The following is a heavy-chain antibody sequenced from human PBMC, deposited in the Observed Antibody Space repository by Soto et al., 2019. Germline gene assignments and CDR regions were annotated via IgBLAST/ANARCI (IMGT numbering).Heavy chain of an antibody. CDR1: GFIFSDYG. J-gene: IGHJ6*02. V-gene: IGHV3-30*18. D-gene: IGHD2-2*01. CDR2: ISYDGSKT. CDR3: AKDGRGTGTSCSHCYGMDV. Sequence: HPGGSLRLSCAASGFIFSDYGMHWVRQAPGKGLEWVAPISYDGSKTYYADSVKGRFTISRDNSKNTLYLQMNSLRAEDTAVYYCAKDGRGTGTSCSHCYGMDVWGQGTTVTVSS.